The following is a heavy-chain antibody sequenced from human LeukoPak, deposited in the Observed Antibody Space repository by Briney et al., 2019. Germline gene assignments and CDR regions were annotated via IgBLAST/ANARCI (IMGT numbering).Heavy chain of an antibody. V-gene: IGHV3-23*01. CDR2: ISGSGDDT. CDR1: GFTFYDYA. D-gene: IGHD2-15*01. CDR3: AILPIVEVPSAKQNLDC. J-gene: IGHJ4*02. Sequence: AGGSLRLSCVASGFTFYDYAMTWIRQAPGKGLEWVSSISGSGDDTYYAESVKGRFIISRDRSKNTLYLQMDSLRLEDTAVYFCAILPIVEVPSAKQNLDCWGQGTLVTVSS.